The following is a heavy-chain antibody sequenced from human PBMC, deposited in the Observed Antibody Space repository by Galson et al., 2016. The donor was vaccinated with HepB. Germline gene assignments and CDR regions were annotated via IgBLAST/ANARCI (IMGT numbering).Heavy chain of an antibody. D-gene: IGHD3-22*01. Sequence: SVKVSCKASGYTFNNYYLHWLRQAPGKGLEWMGIIYPRDGSTNYAQRFQGRVTMTRDTSTSTVYIELSSLRSEDTAVYYCARDFYYSDSSGFFYYWGQGTPVTVSS. J-gene: IGHJ4*02. CDR2: IYPRDGST. V-gene: IGHV1-46*02. CDR3: ARDFYYSDSSGFFYY. CDR1: GYTFNNYY.